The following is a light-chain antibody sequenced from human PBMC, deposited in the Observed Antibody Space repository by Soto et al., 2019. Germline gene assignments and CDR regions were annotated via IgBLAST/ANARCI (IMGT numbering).Light chain of an antibody. Sequence: QSVLNQPPSASGSPGQSVTISCTGTSSDVGGYNYVSWYQQHPGKAPKLMIYEVSKRPSGVPDRFSGSKSGNTASLTVSGLQAEDEADYYCSSYAGSTLYVFGTGSKVTVL. V-gene: IGLV2-8*01. J-gene: IGLJ1*01. CDR1: SSDVGGYNY. CDR3: SSYAGSTLYV. CDR2: EVS.